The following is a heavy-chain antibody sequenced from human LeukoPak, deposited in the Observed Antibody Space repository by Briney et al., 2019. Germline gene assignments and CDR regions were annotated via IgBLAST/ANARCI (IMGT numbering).Heavy chain of an antibody. D-gene: IGHD2/OR15-2a*01. Sequence: PSETLFLTCTVSGGSINNYYWSWIRQPPGKGLEWIGYIQYGGRTYYSPSLKSRVTISMDLSKIQFSLKMSSVTAADTAVYYCARDFFGDFDHWGQGILVTVSS. CDR1: GGSINNYY. J-gene: IGHJ4*02. CDR3: ARDFFGDFDH. CDR2: IQYGGRT. V-gene: IGHV4-59*01.